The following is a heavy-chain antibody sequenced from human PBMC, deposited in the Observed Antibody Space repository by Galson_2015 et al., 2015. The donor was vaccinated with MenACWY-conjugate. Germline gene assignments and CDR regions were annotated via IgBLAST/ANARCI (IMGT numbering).Heavy chain of an antibody. CDR1: GGSISSYY. D-gene: IGHD2-21*02. V-gene: IGHV4-59*01. CDR2: IYYSGST. CDR3: ARVVTAYCGGDCYRYWYFDL. J-gene: IGHJ2*01. Sequence: SETLSLTCTVSGGSISSYYWSWIRQPPGKGLEWIGYIYYSGSTNYNPSLKSRVTISVDTSKNQFSLKLSSVTAADTAVYYCARVVTAYCGGDCYRYWYFDLWGRGTLVTVSS.